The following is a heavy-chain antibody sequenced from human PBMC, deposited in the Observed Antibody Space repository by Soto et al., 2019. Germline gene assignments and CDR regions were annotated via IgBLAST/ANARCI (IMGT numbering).Heavy chain of an antibody. CDR2: IIPIFGTA. CDR3: ARDMVFGDFPDGSYVRLSFDP. V-gene: IGHV1-69*13. D-gene: IGHD1-26*01. Sequence: SVKVSCKASGGTFSSYAISWVRQAPGQGLEWMRGIIPIFGTANYAQKFQGRVTITADESTSTAYMELSSLRSEDTAVYYCARDMVFGDFPDGSYVRLSFDPWGPGTLVTVSS. CDR1: GGTFSSYA. J-gene: IGHJ5*02.